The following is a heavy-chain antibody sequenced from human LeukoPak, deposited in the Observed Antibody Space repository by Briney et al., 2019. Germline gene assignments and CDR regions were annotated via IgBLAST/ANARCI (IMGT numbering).Heavy chain of an antibody. Sequence: SVKVSCKASGGTFSSYAISWVRQAPGQGLEWMGGIIPIFGTANYAQKFQGRVTITRDTSASTAYMELSSLRSEDTAVYYCARSGGYSYGYGGIDYWGQGTLVTVSS. D-gene: IGHD5-18*01. CDR3: ARSGGYSYGYGGIDY. J-gene: IGHJ4*02. CDR2: IIPIFGTA. CDR1: GGTFSSYA. V-gene: IGHV1-69*05.